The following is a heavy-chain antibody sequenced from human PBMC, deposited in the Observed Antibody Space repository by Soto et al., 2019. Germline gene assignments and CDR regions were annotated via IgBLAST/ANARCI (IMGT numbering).Heavy chain of an antibody. D-gene: IGHD1-1*01. J-gene: IGHJ3*02. CDR1: GGSVSSRNYY. V-gene: IGHV4-61*03. CDR2: MSHRGGT. CDR3: ARVERGTATTVVDAFDI. Sequence: PSETLSLTCAVYGGSVSSRNYYWSWIRQPPGKGLEWIGEMSHRGGTHFNPSLKSRVTISVDTSKNHFSLKMSSVTAADTALYYCARVERGTATTVVDAFDIWGPGTMVTVSS.